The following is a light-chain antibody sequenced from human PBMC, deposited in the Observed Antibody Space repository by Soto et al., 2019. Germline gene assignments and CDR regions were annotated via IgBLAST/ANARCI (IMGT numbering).Light chain of an antibody. J-gene: IGKJ2*01. CDR3: QQRSAWPRNT. V-gene: IGKV3-11*01. CDR2: DIS. Sequence: EIVLTQFPATLSLSPGDRATLSCRASQSVPSYLAWYQQKPGQAPRLVVYDISNRATGIPARFTGSGSGTDFTPAISSLETEDSAVYYCQQRSAWPRNTFGQGTKLEI. CDR1: QSVPSY.